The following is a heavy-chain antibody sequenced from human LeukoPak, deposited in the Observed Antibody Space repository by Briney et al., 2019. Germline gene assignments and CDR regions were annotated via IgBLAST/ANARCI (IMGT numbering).Heavy chain of an antibody. CDR1: GFTFGDYA. Sequence: GGSLRLSCTASGFTFGDYAMSWFRQAPGKGLEWVGVIRSKVYGGTTKYAAAVKGRFTISRDDSKSIAYLQMNSLKTEDTAVYFCTRDDDCSGGSCYSGFDYWGQGTLVTVSS. D-gene: IGHD2-15*01. V-gene: IGHV3-49*03. CDR2: IRSKVYGGTT. CDR3: TRDDDCSGGSCYSGFDY. J-gene: IGHJ4*02.